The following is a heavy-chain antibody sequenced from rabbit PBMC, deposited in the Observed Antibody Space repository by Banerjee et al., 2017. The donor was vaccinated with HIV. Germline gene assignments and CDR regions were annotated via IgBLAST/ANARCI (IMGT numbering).Heavy chain of an antibody. V-gene: IGHV1S45*01. D-gene: IGHD4-1*01. J-gene: IGHJ4*01. CDR3: ARDLAGVVGCNFNL. CDR1: GSDISSNA. Sequence: QEQLVESGGGLVQPEGSLTLTCKASGSDISSNAMCWVRQAPGKGLEWIACINTSSGNTVYASWAKGRFTITKTSSTTVTLQMTSLTDGDTAAYFCARDLAGVVGCNFNLWGPGTLVTVS. CDR2: INTSSGNT.